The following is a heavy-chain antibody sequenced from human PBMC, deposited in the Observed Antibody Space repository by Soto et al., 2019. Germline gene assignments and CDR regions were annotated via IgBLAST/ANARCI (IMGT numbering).Heavy chain of an antibody. D-gene: IGHD2-15*01. CDR1: GFTFSSYA. J-gene: IGHJ6*02. Sequence: GGSLRLSCAASGFTFSSYAMSWVRQAPGKGLEWVSAISESGDSPYYADSVKGRFTISRDNSKNTLYLQMNSLRAEDTAVYYCAKPSIPCSGGSCYQSHYYYGMDVWGQGTTVTVSS. CDR2: ISESGDSP. CDR3: AKPSIPCSGGSCYQSHYYYGMDV. V-gene: IGHV3-23*01.